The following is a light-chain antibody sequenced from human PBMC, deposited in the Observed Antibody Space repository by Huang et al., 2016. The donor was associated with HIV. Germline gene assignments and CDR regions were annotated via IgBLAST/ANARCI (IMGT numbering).Light chain of an antibody. Sequence: EIVLTQSPATLSLSPGERATLSCRASQSISRNLGWYQQKFGQAPRLFIYDASTRATGLPARFSGSGSWTNFTLTISGLKPDDCAVYYCQQRDTFGPGTRLDIK. V-gene: IGKV3-11*01. CDR3: QQRDT. CDR1: QSISRN. J-gene: IGKJ5*01. CDR2: DAS.